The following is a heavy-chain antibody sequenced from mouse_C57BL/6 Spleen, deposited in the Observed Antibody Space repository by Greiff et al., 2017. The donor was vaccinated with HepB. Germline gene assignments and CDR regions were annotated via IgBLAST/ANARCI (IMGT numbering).Heavy chain of an antibody. D-gene: IGHD1-1*01. CDR3: AREILLRYPQGFAY. J-gene: IGHJ3*01. Sequence: QIQLQQSGTELVKPGASVKLSCKASGYTFTSYWMHWVKQRPGQGLEWIGNINPSNGGTNYNEKFKSKATLTVDKSSSTAYMQLSSLTSEDSAVYYCAREILLRYPQGFAYWGQGTLVTVSA. CDR1: GYTFTSYW. CDR2: INPSNGGT. V-gene: IGHV1-53*01.